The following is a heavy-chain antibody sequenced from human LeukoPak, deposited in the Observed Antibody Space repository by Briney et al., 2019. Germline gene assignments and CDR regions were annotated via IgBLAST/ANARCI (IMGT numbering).Heavy chain of an antibody. CDR2: IYTSGST. CDR1: GGSISSGSHY. CDR3: ARNSGYDLNWFDP. Sequence: SQTLSLTCTVSGGSISSGSHYWSWLRQPAGKGLEWIGRIYTSGSTNYNPSLKSRFTISVDTSKNQFSLKLSSVTAGDTAVYYCARNSGYDLNWFDPWGQGTLVTVSS. D-gene: IGHD5-12*01. J-gene: IGHJ5*02. V-gene: IGHV4-61*02.